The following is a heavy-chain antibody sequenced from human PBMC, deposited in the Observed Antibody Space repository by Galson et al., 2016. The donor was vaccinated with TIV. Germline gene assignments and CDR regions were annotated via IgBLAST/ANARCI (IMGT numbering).Heavy chain of an antibody. V-gene: IGHV3-72*01. CDR1: GFSFSNHF. Sequence: SLRLSCAASGFSFSNHFMDWVRQAPGKGLEWVARISNKGAGYSTEYAASVKGRFTITRDNTKTSLYMQMNNLKTEDTAVYSVVRDWRGAGDYWGQGTLLTVSS. D-gene: IGHD4/OR15-4a*01. CDR2: ISNKGAGYST. CDR3: VRDWRGAGDY. J-gene: IGHJ4*02.